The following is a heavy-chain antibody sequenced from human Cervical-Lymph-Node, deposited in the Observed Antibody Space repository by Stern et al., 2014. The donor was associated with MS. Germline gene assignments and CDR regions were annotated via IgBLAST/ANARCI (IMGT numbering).Heavy chain of an antibody. J-gene: IGHJ4*02. CDR2: IWYDGSNP. CDR3: ASAYSSSHYYFDY. V-gene: IGHV3-33*01. Sequence: QVQLVQSGGGVVQPGRSLRLSCAASGFSFSSYAMHWVRQAPGQGLEWVALIWYDGSNPYYADSVTGRFTISRDNFKNTLYLQMNSLRAEDTAVYYCASAYSSSHYYFDYWGQGTLVTVSS. D-gene: IGHD6-13*01. CDR1: GFSFSSYA.